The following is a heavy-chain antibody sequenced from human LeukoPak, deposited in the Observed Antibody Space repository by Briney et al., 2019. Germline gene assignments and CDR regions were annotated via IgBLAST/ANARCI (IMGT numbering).Heavy chain of an antibody. D-gene: IGHD3-22*01. CDR2: SIPISGTT. CDR3: ARSLDYYDSSGPRPYYYYYYMDV. J-gene: IGHJ6*03. Sequence: PAASVKVSCKASGGTLNSYVISWVRQAPGQGLEWMGGSIPISGTTNYAQKFQERGTITADKSTSTAYMELSSLRSEDTAVYYCARSLDYYDSSGPRPYYYYYYMDVWGKGTTVTVSS. CDR1: GGTLNSYV. V-gene: IGHV1-69*06.